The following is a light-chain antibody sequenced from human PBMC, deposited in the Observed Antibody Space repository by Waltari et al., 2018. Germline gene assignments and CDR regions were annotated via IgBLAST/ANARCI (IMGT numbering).Light chain of an antibody. CDR1: QSVLYSSNNKNY. CDR2: WAS. V-gene: IGKV4-1*01. CDR3: QQYYSTPQT. J-gene: IGKJ2*01. Sequence: DIVMTQSPDSLAVSLGERATINCKSSQSVLYSSNNKNYLVWYQQKPGQPPKLLLYWASTRESGVPDRFSGSGSGTDFTLTISSLQAEDVAVYYCQQYYSTPQTFGQGTKLEIK.